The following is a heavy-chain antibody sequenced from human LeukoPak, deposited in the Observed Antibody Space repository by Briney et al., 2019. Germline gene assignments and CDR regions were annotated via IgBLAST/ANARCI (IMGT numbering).Heavy chain of an antibody. V-gene: IGHV3-23*01. CDR2: ASGTDGRT. CDR3: ASRGGQSSFDY. CDR1: GFTFSSSA. D-gene: IGHD2-15*01. Sequence: GGSLRLSCAASGFTFSSSAMSWVRQAPGKWLEWVSTASGTDGRTYYADSVKGRFAISSDNSMNTLFLQMNSLGAEDTAVYYCASRGGQSSFDYWGQGTLVTVSS. J-gene: IGHJ4*02.